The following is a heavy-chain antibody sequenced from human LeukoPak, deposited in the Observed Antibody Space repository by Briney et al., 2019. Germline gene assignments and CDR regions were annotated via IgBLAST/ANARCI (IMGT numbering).Heavy chain of an antibody. J-gene: IGHJ5*02. V-gene: IGHV4-59*01. D-gene: IGHD2-15*01. CDR2: IYYSGST. CDR1: GGSISSYY. CDR3: AGYYCSGGSCYSRWFDP. Sequence: SETLSLTCTVSGGSISSYYWSWIRQPPGKGLEWIGYIYYSGSTNYNPSLKSRVTISVDTSKNQFSLKLSSVTAADTAVYYCAGYYCSGGSCYSRWFDPWGQGTLATVSS.